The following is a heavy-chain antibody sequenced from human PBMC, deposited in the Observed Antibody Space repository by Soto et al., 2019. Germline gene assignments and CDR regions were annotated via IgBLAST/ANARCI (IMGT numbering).Heavy chain of an antibody. D-gene: IGHD3-22*01. Sequence: QVQLVESGGGVVQPGRSLRLSCAASGFTFSSYAMHWVRQAPGKGLEWVAVISYDGSNKYYADSVKGRFTISRDNSKNAIYLQTNSVSAENRSVYYCARVIDNYYDNSWSDYWGQGTLVTVFS. CDR3: ARVIDNYYDNSWSDY. J-gene: IGHJ4*02. CDR1: GFTFSSYA. CDR2: ISYDGSNK. V-gene: IGHV3-30-3*01.